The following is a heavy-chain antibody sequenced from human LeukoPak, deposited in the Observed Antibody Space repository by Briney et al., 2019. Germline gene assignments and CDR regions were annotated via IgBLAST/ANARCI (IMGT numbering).Heavy chain of an antibody. D-gene: IGHD6-13*01. J-gene: IGHJ4*02. Sequence: PGRSLRLSCAASGFTFDDYAMHWVRQAPGKGLEWVSGISWNSGSIGYADSVKGRFTISRDNAKNSLYLQMNSLRAEDMALYYCAKGTGGYSSSPFDYWGQGTLVTVSS. CDR3: AKGTGGYSSSPFDY. CDR2: ISWNSGSI. V-gene: IGHV3-9*03. CDR1: GFTFDDYA.